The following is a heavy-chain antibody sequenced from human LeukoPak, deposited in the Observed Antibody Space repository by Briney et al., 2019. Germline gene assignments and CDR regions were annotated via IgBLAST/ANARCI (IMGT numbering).Heavy chain of an antibody. D-gene: IGHD2-15*01. Sequence: SETLSLTCTVSGGSISSGSYYWSWIRQPAGKGLEWIGRIYTSGSTNYNPSLKSRVTISVDTSKNQFSLKLSSVTAADTAVYYCARGTPRVVVAATYGMDVWSQGTTVTVSS. CDR1: GGSISSGSYY. J-gene: IGHJ6*02. CDR2: IYTSGST. CDR3: ARGTPRVVVAATYGMDV. V-gene: IGHV4-61*02.